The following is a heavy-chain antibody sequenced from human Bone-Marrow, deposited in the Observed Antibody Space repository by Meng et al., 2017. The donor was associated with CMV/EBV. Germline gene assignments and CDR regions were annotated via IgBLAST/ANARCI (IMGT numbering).Heavy chain of an antibody. CDR1: GFTFSSYA. CDR2: ISYDGSNK. Sequence: GGSLRLSCAASGFTFSSYAMHWVRQAPGKGLEWVAVISYDGSNKYYADSVKGRFTISRENAKNSLYLQMNSLRAGDTAVYYCARAGRSTIGTLATFDIWGQGPKVTV. D-gene: IGHD1-1*01. J-gene: IGHJ3*02. CDR3: ARAGRSTIGTLATFDI. V-gene: IGHV3-30*14.